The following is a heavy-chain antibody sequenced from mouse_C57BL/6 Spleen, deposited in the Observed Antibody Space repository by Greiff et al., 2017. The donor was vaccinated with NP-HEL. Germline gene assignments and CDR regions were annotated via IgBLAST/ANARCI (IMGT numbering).Heavy chain of an antibody. CDR3: TRDHGYGFDY. D-gene: IGHD2-2*01. CDR2: ISSGGDYI. CDR1: GFTFSSYA. J-gene: IGHJ2*01. Sequence: EVKLQESGEGLVKPGGSLKLSCAASGFTFSSYAMSWVRQTPEKRLEWVAYISSGGDYIYYADTVKGRFTISRDNARNTLYLQMSSLKSEDTAMYYCTRDHGYGFDYWGQGTTLTVSS. V-gene: IGHV5-9-1*02.